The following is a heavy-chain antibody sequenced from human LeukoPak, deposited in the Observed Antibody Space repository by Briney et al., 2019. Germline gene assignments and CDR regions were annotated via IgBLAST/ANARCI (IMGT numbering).Heavy chain of an antibody. Sequence: GGSLRLSCAASGFTFTTYAMNWVRQAPGKGLEWVSTSGSGGSTFYADSVKGRFTISRDNAKNSLYLQMNSLRAEDTAVYYCAELGITMIGGVWGKGTTVTISS. CDR1: GFTFTTYA. CDR3: AELGITMIGGV. D-gene: IGHD3-10*02. CDR2: SGSGGST. J-gene: IGHJ6*04. V-gene: IGHV3-23*01.